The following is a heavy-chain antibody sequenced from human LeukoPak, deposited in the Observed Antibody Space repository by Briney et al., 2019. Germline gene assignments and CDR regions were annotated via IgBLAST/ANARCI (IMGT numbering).Heavy chain of an antibody. Sequence: SVKVSCKASGGTFSSYAISWVRQAPGQGLEWMGGIIPIFGTANYAQKFQGRVTITADESTSTAYMELSSLRSEDTAVYYCARVPSGSYSLYYYYGMDVWGQGTTVTVSS. V-gene: IGHV1-69*13. CDR1: GGTFSSYA. D-gene: IGHD1-26*01. CDR2: IIPIFGTA. CDR3: ARVPSGSYSLYYYYGMDV. J-gene: IGHJ6*02.